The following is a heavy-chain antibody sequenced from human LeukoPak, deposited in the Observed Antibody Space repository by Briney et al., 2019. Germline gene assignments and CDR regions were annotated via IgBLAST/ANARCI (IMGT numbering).Heavy chain of an antibody. CDR2: IYYIGST. Sequence: PSETLSLTCTVSGGSISSNYWSWIRQPPGKGRGWIGYIYYIGSTNYNPSLKSRVTISVDKSKNQFSLKLSSVTAADTAVYYCARDLSPSGDAFDIWGQGTMVAVSS. J-gene: IGHJ3*02. CDR3: ARDLSPSGDAFDI. D-gene: IGHD2/OR15-2a*01. V-gene: IGHV4-59*12. CDR1: GGSISSNY.